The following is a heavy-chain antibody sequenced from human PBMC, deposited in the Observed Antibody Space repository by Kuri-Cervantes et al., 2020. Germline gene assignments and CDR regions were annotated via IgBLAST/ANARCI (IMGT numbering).Heavy chain of an antibody. CDR3: VRPGFGELSAFDI. D-gene: IGHD3-10*01. CDR1: GGSISSGDYY. CDR2: IYYSGST. Sequence: SETLSLTCTVSGGSISSGDYYWSWIRQPPGKGLEWIGYIYYSGSTYYNPSLESRVTISVDTSKNQFSLKLSSVTAADTAVYYCVRPGFGELSAFDIWGQGTMVTVSS. J-gene: IGHJ3*02. V-gene: IGHV4-30-4*01.